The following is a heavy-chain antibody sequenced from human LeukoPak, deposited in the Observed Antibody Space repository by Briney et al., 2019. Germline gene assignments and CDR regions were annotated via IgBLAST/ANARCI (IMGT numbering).Heavy chain of an antibody. Sequence: GASVKLSCKASGGTFSSYAISWVRQAPGQRLECMGWINAGNGNTKYSQKFQGRVTITRDTSASTAYMELSSLRSEDTAVHYCARNGDYEALDPWGQGTLVTVSS. V-gene: IGHV1-3*01. J-gene: IGHJ5*02. CDR2: INAGNGNT. CDR1: GGTFSSYA. CDR3: ARNGDYEALDP. D-gene: IGHD4-17*01.